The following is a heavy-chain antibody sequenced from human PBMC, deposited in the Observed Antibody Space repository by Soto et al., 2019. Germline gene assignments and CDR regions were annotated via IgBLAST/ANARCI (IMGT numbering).Heavy chain of an antibody. Sequence: EVQLVESGGGLVQPGRSLRLSCAASGFTFDDYAMHWVRQAPGKGLEWVSGISWNSGSIGYADSVKGRFTISRDNAKNSLYLQMNSLRAEDTALYYCAKVGGVAAQVGHWFDPWGQGTLVTVSS. V-gene: IGHV3-9*01. CDR2: ISWNSGSI. CDR1: GFTFDDYA. CDR3: AKVGGVAAQVGHWFDP. J-gene: IGHJ5*02. D-gene: IGHD2-15*01.